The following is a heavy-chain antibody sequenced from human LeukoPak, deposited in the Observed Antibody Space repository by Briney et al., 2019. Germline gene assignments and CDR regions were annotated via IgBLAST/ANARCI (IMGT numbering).Heavy chain of an antibody. J-gene: IGHJ4*02. CDR2: ISSRSTSI. D-gene: IGHD5-18*01. CDR3: ARVDTAMLYLDY. CDR1: GFTFGTCS. V-gene: IGHV3-21*05. Sequence: GGSLRLSCAASGFTFGTCSMNWVRQATGKGLEWVSFISSRSTSIYYADSVKGRFTISRDNARNSLYLQMNTLRAEDTAVYYCARVDTAMLYLDYWGQGTLVTVSS.